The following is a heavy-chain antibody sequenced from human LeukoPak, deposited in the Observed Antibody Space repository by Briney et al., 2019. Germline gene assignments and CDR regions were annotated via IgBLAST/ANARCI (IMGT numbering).Heavy chain of an antibody. CDR3: ATLTPYDYVWGSYRYTGSPVDY. Sequence: GGSLRLSCAASGFTFDDYAMHWVRQAPGKGLEWVSGISWNSGSIGYADSVKGRFTISRDNAKNSLYLQMNSLRAEDTALYYCATLTPYDYVWGSYRYTGSPVDYWGQGTLVTVSS. CDR2: ISWNSGSI. V-gene: IGHV3-9*01. CDR1: GFTFDDYA. J-gene: IGHJ4*02. D-gene: IGHD3-16*02.